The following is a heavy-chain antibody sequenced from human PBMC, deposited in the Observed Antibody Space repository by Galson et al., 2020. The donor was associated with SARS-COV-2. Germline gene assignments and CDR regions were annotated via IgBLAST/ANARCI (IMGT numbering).Heavy chain of an antibody. D-gene: IGHD5-18*01. Sequence: SVKVSCQASGGTFSSYAISWVRQAPGQGLEWMGGIIPILGIANYAQKFQGRVTITADKSTSTAYMELSSLRSEDTAVYYCARGGVVWVAGLRYSYGHFDDWGQGTLVTVSS. CDR2: IIPILGIA. CDR3: ARGGVVWVAGLRYSYGHFDD. CDR1: GGTFSSYA. J-gene: IGHJ4*02. V-gene: IGHV1-69*10.